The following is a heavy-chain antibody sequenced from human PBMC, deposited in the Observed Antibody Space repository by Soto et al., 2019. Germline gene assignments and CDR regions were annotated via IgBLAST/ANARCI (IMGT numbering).Heavy chain of an antibody. D-gene: IGHD6-25*01. CDR2: ITFDGGSK. CDR3: AKALFSGYAIAVFDF. J-gene: IGHJ4*02. CDR1: GFNFSNYA. V-gene: IGHV3-30*18. Sequence: VQLVESGGGVVQPGTSLRLSCAASGFNFSNYALHWVRRTPGKGLEWVSLITFDGGSKFYGDSLKGRFAISRDNSKNTLFLQMNSLRPEDTAVYYCAKALFSGYAIAVFDFWGQGTPVAVSS.